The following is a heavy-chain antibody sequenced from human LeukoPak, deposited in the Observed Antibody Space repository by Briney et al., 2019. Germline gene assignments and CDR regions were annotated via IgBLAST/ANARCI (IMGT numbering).Heavy chain of an antibody. CDR3: ARGRGIAEWFDP. Sequence: GGSLRLSCAASGFTFSSYGMHWVRQAPGKGLEWVANIKQDGSEKYYVDSVKGRFTISRDNAKNSLYLQMNSLRAEDTAVYYCARGRGIAEWFDPWGQGTLVTVSS. CDR1: GFTFSSYG. J-gene: IGHJ5*02. D-gene: IGHD6-13*01. CDR2: IKQDGSEK. V-gene: IGHV3-7*01.